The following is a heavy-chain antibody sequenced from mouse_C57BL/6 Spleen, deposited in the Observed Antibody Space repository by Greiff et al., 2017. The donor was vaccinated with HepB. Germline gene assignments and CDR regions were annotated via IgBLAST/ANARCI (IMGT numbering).Heavy chain of an antibody. D-gene: IGHD2-2*01. J-gene: IGHJ4*01. CDR1: GYSITSGYY. CDR2: ISYDGSN. V-gene: IGHV3-6*01. Sequence: EVQLQQSGPGLVKPSQSLSLTCSVTGYSITSGYYWNWIRQFPGNKLEWMGYISYDGSNNYNPSLKNRISITRDTSKNQFFLKLNSVTTEDTATYYCARDGYPLYAMDYWGQGTSVTVSS. CDR3: ARDGYPLYAMDY.